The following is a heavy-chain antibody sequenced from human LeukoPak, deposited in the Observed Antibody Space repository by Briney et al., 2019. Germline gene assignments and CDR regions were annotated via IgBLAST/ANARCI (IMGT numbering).Heavy chain of an antibody. Sequence: SGPTLVNPTQTLTLTCTFSGFSLTTSGVGVGWIRQPPGKALECLALIYWDNDRRYSPSLRSRLTISKDTSNNQVVLTMTNMDPVDTATYYCAHRVFLGGNWDSGKFDYWGQGIPVTVSS. CDR1: GFSLTTSGVG. J-gene: IGHJ4*02. V-gene: IGHV2-5*02. CDR2: IYWDNDR. D-gene: IGHD7-27*01. CDR3: AHRVFLGGNWDSGKFDY.